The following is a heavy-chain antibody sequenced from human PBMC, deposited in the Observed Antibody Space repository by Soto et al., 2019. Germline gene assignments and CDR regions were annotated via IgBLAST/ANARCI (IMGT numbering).Heavy chain of an antibody. Sequence: SETLSLTCAVYGGSFSGYYWSWIRQPPGKGLEWIGYIYYSGSTNYNPSLKSRVTISVDTSKNQFSLKLSSVTAADTAVYYCARGEMATGDAFDIWGQGTMVTVSS. J-gene: IGHJ3*02. D-gene: IGHD5-12*01. CDR1: GGSFSGYY. CDR2: IYYSGST. V-gene: IGHV4-59*01. CDR3: ARGEMATGDAFDI.